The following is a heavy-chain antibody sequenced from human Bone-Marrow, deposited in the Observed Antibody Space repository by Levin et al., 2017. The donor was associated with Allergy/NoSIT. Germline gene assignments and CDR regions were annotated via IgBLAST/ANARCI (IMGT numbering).Heavy chain of an antibody. Sequence: GGSLRLSCAASGFTFSNYGIHWVRQAPGKGLEWVAIISYDGSNKYYVDSVKGRFTVSRDNSKNTVFLQMNSLRADDTAVYFCAKDLFATVSSWYISGSWGQGTLVTVSS. V-gene: IGHV3-30*18. CDR1: GFTFSNYG. CDR2: ISYDGSNK. CDR3: AKDLFATVSSWYISGS. D-gene: IGHD6-13*01. J-gene: IGHJ4*02.